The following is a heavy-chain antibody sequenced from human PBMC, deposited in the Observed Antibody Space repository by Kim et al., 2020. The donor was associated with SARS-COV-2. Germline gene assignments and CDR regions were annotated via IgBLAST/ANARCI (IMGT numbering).Heavy chain of an antibody. Sequence: YANSLKGRFTISRAHSQNALNLQMNSLSAEDTALYYCAKVTTITAPFYDYWGQGTLVTVSS. D-gene: IGHD4-4*01. V-gene: IGHV3-23*01. J-gene: IGHJ4*02. CDR3: AKVTTITAPFYDY.